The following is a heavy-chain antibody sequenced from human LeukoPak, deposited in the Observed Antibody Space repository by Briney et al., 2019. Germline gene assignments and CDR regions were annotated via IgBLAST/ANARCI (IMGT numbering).Heavy chain of an antibody. CDR3: PRDPGYGLDY. J-gene: IGHJ4*02. V-gene: IGHV4-4*02. D-gene: IGHD5-12*01. CDR2: IYHSGST. CDR1: GGSISSSNW. Sequence: SETLSLTCAVSGGSISSSNWWSWVRQPPGKGLEWIGEIYHSGSTNYNPSLKSRFTISVDKSKNQFSLKLSSVTAADTAVYYCPRDPGYGLDYWGQGTLVTVSS.